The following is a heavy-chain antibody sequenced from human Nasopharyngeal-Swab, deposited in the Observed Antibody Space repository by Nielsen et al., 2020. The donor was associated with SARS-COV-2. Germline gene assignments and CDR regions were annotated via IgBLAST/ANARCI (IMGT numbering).Heavy chain of an antibody. CDR3: ARGITIFGVDPVGY. V-gene: IGHV3-30*03. CDR1: GFTFSSYG. Sequence: GESLKISCAASGFTFSSYGMHWVRQAPGKGLEWVAVISYDGSNKYYADSVKGRFTISRDNSKNTLYLQMNSLRAEDTAVYYCARGITIFGVDPVGYWGQGTLVTVSS. J-gene: IGHJ4*02. D-gene: IGHD3-3*01. CDR2: ISYDGSNK.